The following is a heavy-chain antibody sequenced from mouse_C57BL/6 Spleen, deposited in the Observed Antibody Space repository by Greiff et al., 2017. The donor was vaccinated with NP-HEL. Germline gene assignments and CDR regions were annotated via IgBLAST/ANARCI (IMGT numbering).Heavy chain of an antibody. CDR1: GYAFTNYL. Sequence: QVQLQQSGAELVRPGTSVKVSCKASGYAFTNYLIEWVKQRPGQGLEWIGVINPGSSGTNYNETVKGKETLTADKSSSTAYLQLSSLTSEDSAVYFCARSSWVYFDYWGQGTTLTVSS. V-gene: IGHV1-54*01. CDR3: ARSSWVYFDY. CDR2: INPGSSGT. D-gene: IGHD4-1*01. J-gene: IGHJ2*01.